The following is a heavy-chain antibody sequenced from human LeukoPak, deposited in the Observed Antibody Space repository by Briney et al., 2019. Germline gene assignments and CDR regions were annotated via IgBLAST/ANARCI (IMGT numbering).Heavy chain of an antibody. V-gene: IGHV4-59*01. J-gene: IGHJ4*02. Sequence: SETLSLTCTVSGGSISSYYWSWIRQPPGKGLEWIGYIYYSGSTNYNPSLKSRVTISVDTSKNQLSLKLSSVTAADTAVYYCARASPPMAYYFDYWGQGTLVTVSS. CDR1: GGSISSYY. CDR3: ARASPPMAYYFDY. CDR2: IYYSGST. D-gene: IGHD5-24*01.